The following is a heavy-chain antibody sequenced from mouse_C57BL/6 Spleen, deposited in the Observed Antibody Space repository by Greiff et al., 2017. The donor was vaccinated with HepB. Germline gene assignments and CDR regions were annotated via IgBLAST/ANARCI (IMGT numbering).Heavy chain of an antibody. CDR3: ARDAGSMDY. V-gene: IGHV5-4*01. CDR1: GFTFSSYA. Sequence: DVQRVESGGGLVKPGGSLKLSCAASGFTFSSYAMSWVRQTPEKRLEWVATISDGGSYTYYPDNVKGRFTISRDNAKNNLYLQMSHLKSEDTAMYYCARDAGSMDYWGQGTSVTVSS. J-gene: IGHJ4*01. CDR2: ISDGGSYT.